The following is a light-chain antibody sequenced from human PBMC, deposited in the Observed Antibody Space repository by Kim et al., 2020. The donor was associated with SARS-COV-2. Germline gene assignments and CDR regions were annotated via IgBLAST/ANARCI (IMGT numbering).Light chain of an antibody. J-gene: IGLJ2*01. CDR2: EVS. CDR3: CSYASGSTLI. Sequence: QSALTQPASVSGSPGQSITISCTGTSSDVGRYNLVSWYQLHPGKAPKLMIYEVSKWPSGVSNRFSGSKSGNTASLTISGLQAEDEADYYCCSYASGSTLIFGGGTQLTVL. V-gene: IGLV2-23*02. CDR1: SSDVGRYNL.